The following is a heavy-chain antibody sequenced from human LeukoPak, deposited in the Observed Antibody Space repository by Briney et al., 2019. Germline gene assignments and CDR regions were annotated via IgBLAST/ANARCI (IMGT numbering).Heavy chain of an antibody. Sequence: GGSLRLSCAGSGFTFGRYWMSWVRQAPGKGLEGVASINQGGSRLHYLDSVTGRFIISRDDAQNSLSLQMTRLRVDDTAVYYCARLKDDVTKLDYWGQGTLVSVSS. CDR1: GFTFGRYW. D-gene: IGHD2-8*01. J-gene: IGHJ4*02. CDR3: ARLKDDVTKLDY. CDR2: INQGGSRL. V-gene: IGHV3-7*01.